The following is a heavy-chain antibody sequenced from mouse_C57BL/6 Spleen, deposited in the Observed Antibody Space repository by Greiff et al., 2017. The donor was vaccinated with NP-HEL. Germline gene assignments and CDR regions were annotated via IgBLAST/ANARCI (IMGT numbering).Heavy chain of an antibody. Sequence: EVKLMESGGGLVKPGGSLKLSCAASGFTFSSYAMSWVRQTPEKRLEWVATISDGGSYTYYPDNVKGRFTISRDNAKNNLYLQMSHLKSEDTAMYYCARDGLRGGYFDYWGQGTTLTVSS. CDR2: ISDGGSYT. J-gene: IGHJ2*01. V-gene: IGHV5-4*01. D-gene: IGHD1-1*01. CDR1: GFTFSSYA. CDR3: ARDGLRGGYFDY.